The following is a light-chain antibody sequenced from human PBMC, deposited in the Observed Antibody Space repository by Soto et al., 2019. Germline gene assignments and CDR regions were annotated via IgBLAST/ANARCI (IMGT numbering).Light chain of an antibody. CDR1: QSVGTN. CDR2: GAA. Sequence: EIVMTQSPVILSVSPGERATLSCRASQSVGTNLAWYQQKPGRAPRLLISGAATRATGIPARFSGRGSGTEFTLTVSSLQSEDFAVYYCQQYNNWPRTFGQGTKV. CDR3: QQYNNWPRT. J-gene: IGKJ1*01. V-gene: IGKV3-15*01.